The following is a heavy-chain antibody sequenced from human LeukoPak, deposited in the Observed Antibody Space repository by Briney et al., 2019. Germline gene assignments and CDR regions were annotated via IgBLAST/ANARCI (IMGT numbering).Heavy chain of an antibody. CDR2: ISGSGGST. CDR3: ARGDYGGN. CDR1: GFTFSSYA. D-gene: IGHD4-17*01. J-gene: IGHJ4*02. V-gene: IGHV3-23*01. Sequence: GGSLRLSCTASGFTFSSYAMTWVRQAPGKGLEWVSAISGSGGSTYYTDSVKGRFTISRDNAKNSLYLQMNSLRAEDTAVYYCARGDYGGNWGQGTLVTVSS.